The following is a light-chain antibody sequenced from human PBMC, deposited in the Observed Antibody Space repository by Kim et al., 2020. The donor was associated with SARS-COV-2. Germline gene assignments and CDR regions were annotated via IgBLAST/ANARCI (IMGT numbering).Light chain of an antibody. Sequence: ALGQTVRITGQGDRLRSYYASWYQQKQGQAPVLVIYGKNNRPSGIPDRFSGSSSGNTASLTITGAQAEDEADYYCNSRDSSGNHWVFGGGTQLTVL. CDR2: GKN. CDR1: RLRSYY. J-gene: IGLJ3*02. CDR3: NSRDSSGNHWV. V-gene: IGLV3-19*01.